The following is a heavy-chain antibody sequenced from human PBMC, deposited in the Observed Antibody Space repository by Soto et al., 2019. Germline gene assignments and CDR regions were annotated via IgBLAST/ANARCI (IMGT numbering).Heavy chain of an antibody. CDR3: ESGGLRFLEWLIDGFDS. CDR1: GFTFSSYS. D-gene: IGHD3-3*01. Sequence: PGGSLRLSCAASGFTFSSYSMNWVRQAPGKGLEWVSSISSSSSYIYYADSVKGRFTISRDNAKNSLYLQMNSLRAEDTAVYYCESGGLRFLEWLIDGFDSWGQGTMVTVSS. J-gene: IGHJ3*02. V-gene: IGHV3-21*01. CDR2: ISSSSSYI.